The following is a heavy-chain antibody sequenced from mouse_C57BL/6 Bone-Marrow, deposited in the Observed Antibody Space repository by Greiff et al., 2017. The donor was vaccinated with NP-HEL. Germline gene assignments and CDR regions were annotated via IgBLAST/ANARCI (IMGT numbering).Heavy chain of an antibody. V-gene: IGHV5-15*04. CDR1: GFTFSDYG. CDR2: ISNLAYSI. CDR3: ARFFYYYGSSYGYFDV. Sequence: EVLLVESGGGLVQPGGSLKLSCAASGFTFSDYGMAWVRQAPRQGPEWVAFISNLAYSIYYADTVTGRFTISRENAKNTLYLEMSSLRSEDTAMYYCARFFYYYGSSYGYFDVWGTGTTVTVSS. J-gene: IGHJ1*03. D-gene: IGHD1-1*01.